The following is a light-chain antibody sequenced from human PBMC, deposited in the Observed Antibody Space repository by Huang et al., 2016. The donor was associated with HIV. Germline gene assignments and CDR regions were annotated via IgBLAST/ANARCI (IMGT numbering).Light chain of an antibody. CDR2: GAS. Sequence: EIVLTQSPGTLSLSPGERATLSCRASQSVSSHYFAWYQQKPGQAPRLLIYGASSRATVIPDRFSGSGSGTDFTLTISRLEPEDFAVYYCQQYGRSPLTFGGGTKLEIK. CDR1: QSVSSHY. J-gene: IGKJ4*01. V-gene: IGKV3-20*01. CDR3: QQYGRSPLT.